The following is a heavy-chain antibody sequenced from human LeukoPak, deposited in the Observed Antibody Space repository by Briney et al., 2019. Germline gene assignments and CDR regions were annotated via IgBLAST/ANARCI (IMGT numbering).Heavy chain of an antibody. Sequence: ASVKVSCKASGYTFTGYYMRWVRQAPGQGLEWMGWINPNSGGTNYAQKFQGRVTMTRDTSISTAYMELSRLRSDDTAVYYCARDNTVSDAFDIWGQGTMVTVSS. CDR2: INPNSGGT. D-gene: IGHD4-17*01. CDR3: ARDNTVSDAFDI. CDR1: GYTFTGYY. J-gene: IGHJ3*02. V-gene: IGHV1-2*02.